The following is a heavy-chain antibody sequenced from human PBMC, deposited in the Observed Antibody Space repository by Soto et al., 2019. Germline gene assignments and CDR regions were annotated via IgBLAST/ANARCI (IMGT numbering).Heavy chain of an antibody. V-gene: IGHV5-51*01. CDR1: GYSFTSYW. J-gene: IGHJ6*02. CDR2: IYPGDSDT. CDR3: ARGLTALYYYYGMDV. Sequence: GESLKISCKGSGYSFTSYWIGWVRQMPGKGLEWMGIIYPGDSDTRYSPSFQGQVTISADKSISTAYLQWSSLKASDTAMYYCARGLTALYYYYGMDVWGQGTTVTVSS. D-gene: IGHD3-16*01.